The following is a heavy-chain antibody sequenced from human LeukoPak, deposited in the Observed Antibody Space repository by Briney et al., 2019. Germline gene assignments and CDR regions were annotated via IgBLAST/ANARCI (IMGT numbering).Heavy chain of an antibody. D-gene: IGHD5-18*01. Sequence: SETLSLTCTVSGDSISSSSSYWGWIRQPPGEGLEWIGSIYYSGSTYYNTSLKSRVTISVDTSKNQFSLKLSSVTAADTAVYYCARFPLVDTAMVPFFDYWGQGTLVTVSS. CDR2: IYYSGST. J-gene: IGHJ4*02. V-gene: IGHV4-39*07. CDR3: ARFPLVDTAMVPFFDY. CDR1: GDSISSSSSY.